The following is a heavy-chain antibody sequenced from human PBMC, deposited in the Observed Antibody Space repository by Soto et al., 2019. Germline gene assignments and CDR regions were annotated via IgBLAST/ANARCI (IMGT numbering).Heavy chain of an antibody. D-gene: IGHD3-22*01. CDR2: IIPIFGTA. Sequence: SVKVSCKACGGTFSSYAISLVRQAPGQGLEWMGGIIPIFGTANYAQKFQGRVTITADESTSTAYMELSSLRSEDTAVYYCARDSQWLGGLLNWFDPWGQGTLVTVSS. CDR1: GGTFSSYA. J-gene: IGHJ5*02. CDR3: ARDSQWLGGLLNWFDP. V-gene: IGHV1-69*13.